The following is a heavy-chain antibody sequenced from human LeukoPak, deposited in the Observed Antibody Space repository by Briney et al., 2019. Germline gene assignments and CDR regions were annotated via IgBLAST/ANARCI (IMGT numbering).Heavy chain of an antibody. D-gene: IGHD3-10*01. CDR1: GVSISSYY. J-gene: IGHJ4*02. Sequence: PSETLSLTCTVSGVSISSYYWSWIRQPPGKGLEWVGYIYYSGSTDYNAALKSRGTISVGTSKNQFSLKLRSVTAADTAVDYCWRVSHGSGSFSLDYWGQGTLVTVSS. CDR3: WRVSHGSGSFSLDY. V-gene: IGHV4-59*01. CDR2: IYYSGST.